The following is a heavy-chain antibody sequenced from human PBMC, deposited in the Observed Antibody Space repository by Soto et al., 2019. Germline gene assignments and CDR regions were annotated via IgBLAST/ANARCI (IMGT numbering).Heavy chain of an antibody. CDR2: ISYDGSNK. J-gene: IGHJ1*01. D-gene: IGHD3-10*01. V-gene: IGHV3-30*18. CDR1: GFTFSSYG. CDR3: AKDSALGYLQH. Sequence: PGGSLRLSCAASGFTFSSYGMHWVRQAPGKGLEWVAVISYDGSNKYYADSVKGRFTSSRDNSKNTLYLQMNSLRAEDTAVYYCAKDSALGYLQHCGQGTRVTVSS.